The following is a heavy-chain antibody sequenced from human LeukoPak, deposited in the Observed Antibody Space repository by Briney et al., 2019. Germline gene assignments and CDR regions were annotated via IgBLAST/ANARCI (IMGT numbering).Heavy chain of an antibody. CDR3: ARDPYYDILTGYSWFDP. Sequence: GGSLRLSCAVSGFTVISNYMSWVRQAPGKGLEWVSVIYNSGSAYYADSVKGRFTISRDSSKNTLYLQMNSLRAEDTAVYYCARDPYYDILTGYSWFDPWGQGTLVTVSS. CDR1: GFTVISNY. J-gene: IGHJ5*02. D-gene: IGHD3-9*01. CDR2: IYNSGSA. V-gene: IGHV3-53*05.